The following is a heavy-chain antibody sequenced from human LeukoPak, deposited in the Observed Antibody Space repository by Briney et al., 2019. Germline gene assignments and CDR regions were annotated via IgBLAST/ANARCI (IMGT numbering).Heavy chain of an antibody. V-gene: IGHV4-59*01. CDR1: GGSISSYY. CDR3: ANSRSGYYYR. D-gene: IGHD3-22*01. CDR2: IYYSGST. J-gene: IGHJ5*02. Sequence: SETLSLTCTVSGGSISSYYWSWIRQPPGKGLEWIGYIYYSGSTNYNPSLKSRVTISVDTSKNQFSLKLSSVTAADTAVYYCANSRSGYYYRWGQGTLVTVSS.